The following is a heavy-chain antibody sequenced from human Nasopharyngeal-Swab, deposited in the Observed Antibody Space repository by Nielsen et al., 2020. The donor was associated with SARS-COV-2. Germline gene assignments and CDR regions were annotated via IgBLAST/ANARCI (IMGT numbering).Heavy chain of an antibody. V-gene: IGHV4-39*07. CDR2: INYSGST. CDR3: ARERGRGGIWNYYYYYMDV. Sequence: WSRPPPGQGLEWIGSINYSGSTYSNPSLKSRVTISVDTSKNQFSLKLSSVTAADTAVYYCARERGRGGIWNYYYYYMDVWGKGTTVTVSS. J-gene: IGHJ6*03. D-gene: IGHD3-10*01.